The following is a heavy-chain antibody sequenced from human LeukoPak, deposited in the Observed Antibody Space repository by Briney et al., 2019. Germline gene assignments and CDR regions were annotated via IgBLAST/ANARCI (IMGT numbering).Heavy chain of an antibody. V-gene: IGHV3-7*01. CDR3: ARDGRYYDSSGYPNWFDP. J-gene: IGHJ5*02. CDR2: INHNGNVN. D-gene: IGHD3-22*01. Sequence: GGSLRLSCAASGLTFSSYWMNWARQAPGKGREWVASINHNGNVNYYVDSVKGRFTISRDNAKNSLYLQMNSLRAEDTAVYYCARDGRYYDSSGYPNWFDPWGQGTLVTVSS. CDR1: GLTFSSYW.